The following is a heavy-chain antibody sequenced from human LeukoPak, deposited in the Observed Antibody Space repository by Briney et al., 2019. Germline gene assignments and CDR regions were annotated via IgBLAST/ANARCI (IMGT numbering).Heavy chain of an antibody. CDR1: TFSFSRYS. CDR3: AAVATTGYLGYFMYMDV. J-gene: IGHJ6*03. D-gene: IGHD3-9*01. Sequence: GGSLKLSCEGSTFSFSRYSMNWVRQAPGKGLEWLSYISSSSGLIYESDAVKGRFTISRDNAKESLYLQMSSLTAEDTGIYYCAAVATTGYLGYFMYMDVWGKGTTVTVSS. CDR2: ISSSSGLI. V-gene: IGHV3-48*01.